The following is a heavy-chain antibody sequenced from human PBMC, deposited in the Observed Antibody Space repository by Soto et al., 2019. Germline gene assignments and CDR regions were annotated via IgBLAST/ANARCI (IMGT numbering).Heavy chain of an antibody. Sequence: QVPLVQSGAEVKKPGSSVKVSCKASGGTFSSYAISWVRQAPGQGLEWMGGIIPIFGTANYAQKFQGRVTITADESTSTAYMELSSLRSEDTAVYYCAREIAVAGTDYYYGMDVWGQGTTVTVSS. CDR3: AREIAVAGTDYYYGMDV. J-gene: IGHJ6*02. CDR1: GGTFSSYA. D-gene: IGHD6-19*01. CDR2: IIPIFGTA. V-gene: IGHV1-69*01.